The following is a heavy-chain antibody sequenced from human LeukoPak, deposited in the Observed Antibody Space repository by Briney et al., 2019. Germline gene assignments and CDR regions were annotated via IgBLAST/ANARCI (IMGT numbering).Heavy chain of an antibody. CDR1: GASFSSGGYF. CDR2: FFYSGST. D-gene: IGHD1-1*01. V-gene: IGHV4-31*03. Sequence: SQTLSLTCTVSGASFSSGGYFWGWIRQHPWKGLEWMGYFFYSGSTYYNPSLKSRVTISVDTSKNQISLKLSSVTAADTAVYYCARAPGSAYNAYYFDYWGQGTLVTVSS. J-gene: IGHJ4*02. CDR3: ARAPGSAYNAYYFDY.